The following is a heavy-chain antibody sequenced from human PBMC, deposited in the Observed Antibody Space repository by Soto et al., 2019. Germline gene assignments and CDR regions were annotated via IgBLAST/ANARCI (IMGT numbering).Heavy chain of an antibody. CDR1: GFTFSSYG. Sequence: QVQLVESGGGVVQPGRSLRLSCAASGFTFSSYGMHWVRQAPGKGLEWVAVISYDGSNKYYADSVKGRFTISRDDSKNTMELQMNSLIASDTAVYYCAKDRYRIAVAAPFDYWGQGTLVTVSS. CDR2: ISYDGSNK. V-gene: IGHV3-30*18. CDR3: AKDRYRIAVAAPFDY. J-gene: IGHJ4*02. D-gene: IGHD6-19*01.